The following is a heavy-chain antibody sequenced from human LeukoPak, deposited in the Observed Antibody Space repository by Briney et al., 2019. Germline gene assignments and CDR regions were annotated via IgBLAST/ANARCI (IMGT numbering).Heavy chain of an antibody. CDR1: GGTFSSYA. J-gene: IGHJ4*02. CDR2: IIPIFGTA. V-gene: IGHV1-69*01. Sequence: SVKVSCTASGGTFSSYAINWVRQAPGQGLEWMGGIIPIFGTANYAQKFQGKVTITADESTSTAYIELSSLRSEDTAIYYCARGWDYDSGGRPTAYVYWGQGTLVSVSS. D-gene: IGHD3-22*01. CDR3: ARGWDYDSGGRPTAYVY.